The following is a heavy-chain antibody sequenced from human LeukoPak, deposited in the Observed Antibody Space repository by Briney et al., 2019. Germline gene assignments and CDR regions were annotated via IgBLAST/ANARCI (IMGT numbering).Heavy chain of an antibody. CDR3: ANTLTVAQYYFDY. J-gene: IGHJ4*02. CDR1: GFTFSSYG. Sequence: GGPLRLSCAASGFTFSSYGMHWVRQAPGKGPEGVAFIRYDGSNKYYADSVKGRFTISRDNSKNTLYLQMNSLRAEDTAVYYCANTLTVAQYYFDYWGQGTLVTVSS. D-gene: IGHD4-23*01. CDR2: IRYDGSNK. V-gene: IGHV3-30*02.